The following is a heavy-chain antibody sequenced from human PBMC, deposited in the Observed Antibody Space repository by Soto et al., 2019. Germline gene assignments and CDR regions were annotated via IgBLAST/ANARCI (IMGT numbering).Heavy chain of an antibody. CDR2: INPNSGGT. Sequence: QVQPVQSGAEVKKPGASVKVSCKASGYTFTGYYMHWVRQAPGQGLEWMGWINPNSGGTNYAQKFQGWVTMTRDTSISTAYMELSRLRSDDTAVYYCASGLGYCSGGSCYAYWGQGTLVTVSS. CDR3: ASGLGYCSGGSCYAY. V-gene: IGHV1-2*04. J-gene: IGHJ4*02. D-gene: IGHD2-15*01. CDR1: GYTFTGYY.